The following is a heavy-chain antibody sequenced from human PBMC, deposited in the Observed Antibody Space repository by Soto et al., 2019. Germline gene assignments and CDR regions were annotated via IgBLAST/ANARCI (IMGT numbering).Heavy chain of an antibody. J-gene: IGHJ5*02. V-gene: IGHV3-33*01. D-gene: IGHD1-20*01. Sequence: PGGSLRLSCAASGFIFSSYGMHWVRQAPGKGLEWVAIIWYDGSNKYYADSVKGRFIISRDNSKNTLYLQMNSLRAEDTAVYYCAXDGVRHNWNDEPHWFDPWGQGILVTVSS. CDR1: GFIFSSYG. CDR3: AXDGVRHNWNDEPHWFDP. CDR2: IWYDGSNK.